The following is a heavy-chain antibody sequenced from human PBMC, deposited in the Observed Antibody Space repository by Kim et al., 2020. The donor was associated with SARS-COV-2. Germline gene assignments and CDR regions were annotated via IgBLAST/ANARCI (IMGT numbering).Heavy chain of an antibody. CDR2: IKQDGSEK. D-gene: IGHD1-26*01. J-gene: IGHJ6*02. V-gene: IGHV3-7*03. Sequence: GGSLRLSCAASGFTFSSYWMSWVRQAPGKGLEWVANIKQDGSEKSYVDSVKGRFTISRDNAKNSRYLQMNSLRSEDTAVYYCARDSYVVGATPAYYYYYGMDVWGQGTTVTVSS. CDR3: ARDSYVVGATPAYYYYYGMDV. CDR1: GFTFSSYW.